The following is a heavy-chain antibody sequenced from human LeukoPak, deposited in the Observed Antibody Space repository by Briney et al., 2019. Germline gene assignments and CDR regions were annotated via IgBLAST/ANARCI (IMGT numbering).Heavy chain of an antibody. V-gene: IGHV3-7*03. CDR2: INQDGSQK. CDR1: GFTFSSYW. Sequence: GGSLRLTCAVSGFTFSSYWMSWFRQAPGKGLEWVANINQDGSQKFSVDSVKGRFTISRDNAKNSLSLQMNSLRVEDTAVYYCARDWFDGDYDRFDYWGQGTLVTVSS. J-gene: IGHJ4*02. CDR3: ARDWFDGDYDRFDY. D-gene: IGHD4-17*01.